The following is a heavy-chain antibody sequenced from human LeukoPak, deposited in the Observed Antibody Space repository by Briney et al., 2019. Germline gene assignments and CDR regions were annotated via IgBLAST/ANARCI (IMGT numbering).Heavy chain of an antibody. D-gene: IGHD3-3*01. CDR1: GYTSTGYY. CDR2: INPNSGGT. Sequence: ASVKVSCKASGYTSTGYYMHWVRQAPGQGLEWMRWINPNSGGTNYAQKFQGRVTMTRDTSISTAYMELSRLRSDDTAVYYCATYYDFWSGYHPPYNWFDPWGQGTLVTVSS. CDR3: ATYYDFWSGYHPPYNWFDP. V-gene: IGHV1-2*02. J-gene: IGHJ5*02.